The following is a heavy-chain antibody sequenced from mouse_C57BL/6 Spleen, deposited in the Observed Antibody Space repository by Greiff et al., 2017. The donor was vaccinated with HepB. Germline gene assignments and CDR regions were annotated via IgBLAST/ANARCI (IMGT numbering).Heavy chain of an antibody. J-gene: IGHJ2*01. CDR3: ARDPLTGTRFDY. Sequence: EVQGVESGGGLVKPGGFLKLSCAASGFTFSSYAMSWVRQTPEKRLEWVATISDGGSYTYYPDNVKGRFTISRDNAKNNLYLQMSHLKSEDTAMYYCARDPLTGTRFDYWGQGTTLTVSS. CDR2: ISDGGSYT. D-gene: IGHD4-1*01. CDR1: GFTFSSYA. V-gene: IGHV5-4*01.